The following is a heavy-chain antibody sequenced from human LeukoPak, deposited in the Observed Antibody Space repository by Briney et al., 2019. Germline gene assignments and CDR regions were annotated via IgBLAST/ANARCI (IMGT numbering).Heavy chain of an antibody. D-gene: IGHD5-24*01. CDR2: IYPGDSDT. Sequence: GDSLKISCKASGYSFTTYWIGWVRQMPGKGLEWMGIIYPGDSDTRYSPSFQGQVTISVHKSSSTAYLQWSSLKASDTAMYYCARPGERWVKVDYWGQGTQVTVSS. CDR1: GYSFTTYW. V-gene: IGHV5-51*01. CDR3: ARPGERWVKVDY. J-gene: IGHJ4*02.